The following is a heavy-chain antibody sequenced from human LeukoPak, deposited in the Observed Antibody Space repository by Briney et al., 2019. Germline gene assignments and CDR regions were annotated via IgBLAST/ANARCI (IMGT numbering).Heavy chain of an antibody. J-gene: IGHJ6*02. D-gene: IGHD2-15*01. CDR1: GFTFSSYA. CDR2: IAYDGSNK. V-gene: IGHV3-30-3*01. Sequence: PGGSLRLSCAASGFTFSSYAMHWVRQAPGKGLEWVAVIAYDGSNKYYADSVKGRFTISRDNSKNTLYLQMDSLRAEDTAVYYCARADCSGGGCPYYYYFGSDVWGQGTTVTVSS. CDR3: ARADCSGGGCPYYYYFGSDV.